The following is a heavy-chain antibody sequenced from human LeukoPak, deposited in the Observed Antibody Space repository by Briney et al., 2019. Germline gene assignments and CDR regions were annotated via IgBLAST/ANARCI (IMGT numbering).Heavy chain of an antibody. V-gene: IGHV4-59*01. J-gene: IGHJ5*02. CDR2: IYYSGST. CDR3: ARGSEADWFDP. D-gene: IGHD6-25*01. Sequence: SETLSLTCTVSGGSISSYYWSWIRQPPGKGLEWIGYIYYSGSTNYNPSLKSRVTISVDTSKNQFSLKLSSVTAADTAVYYCARGSEADWFDPWGQGTLVTVSS. CDR1: GGSISSYY.